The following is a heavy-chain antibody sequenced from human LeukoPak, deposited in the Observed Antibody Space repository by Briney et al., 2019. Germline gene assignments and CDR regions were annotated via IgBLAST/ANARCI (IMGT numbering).Heavy chain of an antibody. V-gene: IGHV1-69*13. CDR2: IIPIFGTA. CDR1: GGTFSSYA. CDR3: ARGRLRDILTGYYPPYYYYYGMDV. J-gene: IGHJ6*02. Sequence: SVKVSCTASGGTFSSYAISWVRQAPGQGLEWMGGIIPIFGTANYAQKFQGRVTITADESTSTAYMELSSLRSEDTAVYYCARGRLRDILTGYYPPYYYYYGMDVWGRGTTVTVSS. D-gene: IGHD3-9*01.